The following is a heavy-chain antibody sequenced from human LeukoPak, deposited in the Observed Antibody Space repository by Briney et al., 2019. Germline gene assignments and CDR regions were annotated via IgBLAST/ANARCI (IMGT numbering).Heavy chain of an antibody. CDR3: SRESGPFCPFGH. CDR1: GGSITTTNY. CDR2: ISLAGRT. D-gene: IGHD1-26*01. V-gene: IGHV4-4*02. J-gene: IGHJ4*02. Sequence: SGTLSLTCGVSGGSITTTNYWSWVRQPPGRGLEWIGEISLAGRTRYNPSLKSRVNISIDESKNHLYLNLASVTAADTAVYYCSRESGPFCPFGHWGQGTLVAVTS.